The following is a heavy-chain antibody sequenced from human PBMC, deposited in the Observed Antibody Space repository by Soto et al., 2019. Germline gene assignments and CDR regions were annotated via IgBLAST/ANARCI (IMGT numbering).Heavy chain of an antibody. CDR1: GYGCTTYG. CDR2: SSAHNGNT. J-gene: IGHJ4*02. V-gene: IGHV1-18*01. CDR3: ARGRYGED. D-gene: IGHD3-10*01. Sequence: QIHLVQSGAEVKKPGASVKVSCKGSGYGCTTYGITWVRQAPGQGLEWMAWSSAHNGNTSYAQKIQGRVTVTRDTSTSTAYMELRSMRSDDTAVYYCARGRYGEDWGQGALVTVSS.